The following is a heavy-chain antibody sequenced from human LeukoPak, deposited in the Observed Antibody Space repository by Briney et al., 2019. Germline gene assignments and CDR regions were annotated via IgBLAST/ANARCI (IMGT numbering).Heavy chain of an antibody. J-gene: IGHJ3*02. Sequence: GGSLRLSCAASGFTFSSYGMHWVRQAPGKGLEWVAFIRYDGSNKYYADSVKGRFTISRDNSKNTLYLQMNSLRAEDTAVYYCAKSYDFWDDAFDIWGQGTMVTVSS. CDR3: AKSYDFWDDAFDI. V-gene: IGHV3-30*02. D-gene: IGHD3-3*01. CDR1: GFTFSSYG. CDR2: IRYDGSNK.